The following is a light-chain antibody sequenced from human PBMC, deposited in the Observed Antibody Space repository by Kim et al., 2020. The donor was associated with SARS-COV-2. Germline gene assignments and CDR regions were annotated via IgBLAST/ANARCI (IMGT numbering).Light chain of an antibody. J-gene: IGLJ3*02. CDR3: QSYDSSNWV. Sequence: GKTVTISCTRSSGSIASNYVQWYQQRPGSSPTTVIYEDNQRPSGVPDRFSGSVDSSSNSASLTISGLKTEDEADYYCQSYDSSNWVFGGGTKLTVL. V-gene: IGLV6-57*01. CDR2: EDN. CDR1: SGSIASNY.